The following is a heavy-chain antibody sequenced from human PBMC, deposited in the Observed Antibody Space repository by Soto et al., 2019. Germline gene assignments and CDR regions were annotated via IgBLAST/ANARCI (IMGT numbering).Heavy chain of an antibody. CDR1: GGSISSYY. J-gene: IGHJ4*02. D-gene: IGHD3-22*01. Sequence: PSETLSLTCTVSGGSISSYYWSWIRQPPGKGLEWIGYIYYSGSTNYNPSLKSRVTISVDTSKNQFSLKLSSVTAADTAVYYCANLDSSGYYLDDWGQGTLVTVSS. V-gene: IGHV4-59*08. CDR3: ANLDSSGYYLDD. CDR2: IYYSGST.